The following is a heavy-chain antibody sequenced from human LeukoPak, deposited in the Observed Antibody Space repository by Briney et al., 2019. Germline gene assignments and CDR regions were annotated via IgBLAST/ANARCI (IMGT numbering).Heavy chain of an antibody. Sequence: GWSLRLSCAASGFTFSSYGMHWVRQAPGKGLEWVAVISYDGSNKYYADSVKGRFTISRDNSKNTLYLQMNSLRAEDTAVYYCAKDGTYSSGWFDYWGQGTLVTVSS. V-gene: IGHV3-30*18. CDR1: GFTFSSYG. CDR2: ISYDGSNK. CDR3: AKDGTYSSGWFDY. D-gene: IGHD6-19*01. J-gene: IGHJ4*02.